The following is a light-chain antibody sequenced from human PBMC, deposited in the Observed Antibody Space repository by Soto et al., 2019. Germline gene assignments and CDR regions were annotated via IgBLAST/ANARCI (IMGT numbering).Light chain of an antibody. Sequence: DIVMTQSPDSLAGSLGERATINCKSSQIVLYSSNNKNYLAWYQQKPGQPPKLLIYWASTRESGVPDRFSGSGSGTDFTLTISSLRAEDVAVYYCQQYYSTPITFGQGTRLEIK. J-gene: IGKJ5*01. CDR3: QQYYSTPIT. CDR1: QIVLYSSNNKNY. V-gene: IGKV4-1*01. CDR2: WAS.